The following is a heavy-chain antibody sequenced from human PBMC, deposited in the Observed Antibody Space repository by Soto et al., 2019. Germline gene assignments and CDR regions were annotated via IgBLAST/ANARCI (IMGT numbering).Heavy chain of an antibody. J-gene: IGHJ3*02. D-gene: IGHD6-6*01. CDR3: ARDIIAARPYPDAFDI. CDR1: GFTFSSYG. Sequence: QVQLVESGGGVVQPGRSLRLSCAASGFTFSSYGMHWVRQAPGKGLEWVAVIWYDGSNKYYADSVKGRFTISRDNSKNTLYLQMNSLRAEDTAVYYCARDIIAARPYPDAFDIWGQGTMVTVSS. V-gene: IGHV3-33*01. CDR2: IWYDGSNK.